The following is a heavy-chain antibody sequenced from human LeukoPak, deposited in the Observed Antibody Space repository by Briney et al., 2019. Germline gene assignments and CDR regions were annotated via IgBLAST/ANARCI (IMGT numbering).Heavy chain of an antibody. CDR3: ARLNSASSLGWFDP. CDR2: ISYSGST. Sequence: SETLSLTCSVSGGSINTYYWNWIRQPPGKGLEWIGYISYSGSTNYNPSLKSRVTISVDTSKNQFSLKLSSVAAADTAVHYCARLNSASSLGWFDPWGQGTLVTVSS. V-gene: IGHV4-59*08. D-gene: IGHD1-26*01. CDR1: GGSINTYY. J-gene: IGHJ5*02.